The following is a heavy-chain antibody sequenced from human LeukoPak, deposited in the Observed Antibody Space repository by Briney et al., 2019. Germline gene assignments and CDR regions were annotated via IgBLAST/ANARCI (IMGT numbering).Heavy chain of an antibody. CDR2: ISYDGSNK. D-gene: IGHD6-6*01. J-gene: IGHJ6*03. CDR3: ARGPNVYGNSSGLIRDYYYYMDV. Sequence: PGGSLRLSCAASGFTFSSYAMHWVRQAPGKGLEWVAVISYDGSNKYYADSVKGRFTISRYNSKNTLYLQVNSLRAEDTAVYYCARGPNVYGNSSGLIRDYYYYMDVWGKGTTVTVSS. CDR1: GFTFSSYA. V-gene: IGHV3-30-3*01.